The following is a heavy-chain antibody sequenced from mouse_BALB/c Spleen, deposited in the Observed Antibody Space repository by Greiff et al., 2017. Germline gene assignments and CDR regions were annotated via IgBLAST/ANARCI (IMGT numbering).Heavy chain of an antibody. J-gene: IGHJ2*01. CDR2: ISSGSSTI. CDR3: ARLGIYYDYDY. CDR1: GFTFSSFG. D-gene: IGHD2-4*01. Sequence: EVQVVESGGGLVQPGGSRKLSCAASGFTFSSFGMHWVRQAPEKGLEWVAYISSGSSTIYYADTVKGRFTISRDNPKNTLFLQMTSLRSEDTAMYYCARLGIYYDYDYWGQGTTLTVSS. V-gene: IGHV5-17*02.